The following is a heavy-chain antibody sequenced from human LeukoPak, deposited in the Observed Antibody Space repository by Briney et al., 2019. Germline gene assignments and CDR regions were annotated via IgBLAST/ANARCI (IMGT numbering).Heavy chain of an antibody. D-gene: IGHD3-10*01. V-gene: IGHV4-31*03. CDR3: ARGWFGELLWSVDAFDI. CDR1: GGSISSGDYY. CDR2: IYDSGST. Sequence: PSQTLSLTCTVSGGSISSGDYYWSWIRQHPGKGLEWIGYIYDSGSTNYNPSLKSRVTISVDTSKNQLSLKLNSVTAADTAVYYCARGWFGELLWSVDAFDIWGQGTMVTVSS. J-gene: IGHJ3*02.